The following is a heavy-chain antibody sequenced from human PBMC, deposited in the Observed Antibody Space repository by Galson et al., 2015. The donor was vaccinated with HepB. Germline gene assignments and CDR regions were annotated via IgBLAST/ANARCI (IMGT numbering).Heavy chain of an antibody. CDR3: AKERREEFDY. J-gene: IGHJ4*02. V-gene: IGHV3-23*01. CDR1: GFPFRSYA. Sequence: SLRLSCAASGFPFRSYAMIWVRQAPGKGLEFVSAMSGNAAATYYAGSVKGCFTISRDTSKNTLFLQMNSLRAEDTAVYYCAKERREEFDYWGQGTLVTVSS. CDR2: MSGNAAAT.